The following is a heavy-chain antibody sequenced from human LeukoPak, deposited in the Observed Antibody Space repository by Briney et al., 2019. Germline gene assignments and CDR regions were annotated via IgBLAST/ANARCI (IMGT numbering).Heavy chain of an antibody. D-gene: IGHD3-3*01. Sequence: PGGSLRLSCAASGFTFSDYYMSWIRQAPGKGLEWVSYISCSGSTIYYADSVKGRFTISRDNAKNSLYLQMNSLRAEDTAVYYCASGYYDFWSGYSPLDYWGQGTLVTVSS. CDR2: ISCSGSTI. V-gene: IGHV3-11*01. J-gene: IGHJ4*02. CDR3: ASGYYDFWSGYSPLDY. CDR1: GFTFSDYY.